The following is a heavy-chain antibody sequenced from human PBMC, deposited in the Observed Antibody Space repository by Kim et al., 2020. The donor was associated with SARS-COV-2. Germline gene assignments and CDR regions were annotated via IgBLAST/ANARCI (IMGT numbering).Heavy chain of an antibody. D-gene: IGHD3-22*01. CDR3: ARTYYYDSSGYGYFDY. J-gene: IGHJ4*02. CDR1: GFTFSSYA. Sequence: GGSLRLSCAASGFTFSSYAMHWVRQAPGKGLEWVAVISYDGSNKYYADSVKGRFTISRDNSKNTLYLQMNSLRAEDTAVYYCARTYYYDSSGYGYFDYWGQGTLVTVSS. CDR2: ISYDGSNK. V-gene: IGHV3-30*04.